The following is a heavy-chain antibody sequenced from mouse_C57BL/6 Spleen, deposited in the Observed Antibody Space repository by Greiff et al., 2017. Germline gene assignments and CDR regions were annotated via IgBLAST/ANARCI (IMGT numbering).Heavy chain of an antibody. Sequence: VQLKQSGTVLARPGASVKMSCKTSGYTFTSYWMHWVKQRPGQGLEWIGAIYPGNSDTSYNQKFKGKAKLTAVTSASTAYMELSSLTNEDSAVYYGTRSVSFYYGNLDYWGQGTTLTVSS. CDR1: GYTFTSYW. CDR3: TRSVSFYYGNLDY. V-gene: IGHV1-5*01. J-gene: IGHJ2*01. D-gene: IGHD2-1*01. CDR2: IYPGNSDT.